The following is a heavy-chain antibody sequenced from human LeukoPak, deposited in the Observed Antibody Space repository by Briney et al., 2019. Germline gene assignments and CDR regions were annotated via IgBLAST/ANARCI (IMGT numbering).Heavy chain of an antibody. CDR1: GYTFTSYY. J-gene: IGHJ3*02. Sequence: ASVKVSCKASGYTFTSYYMHWVRQAPGQGLEWMGIIIPSGGSTSYAQKFQGRVTMTRDTSTSTVYMELSSLRSEDTAVYYCARVPTYYDSSGYYSTDAFDIWGQGTMVTVSS. CDR2: IIPSGGST. CDR3: ARVPTYYDSSGYYSTDAFDI. V-gene: IGHV1-46*01. D-gene: IGHD3-22*01.